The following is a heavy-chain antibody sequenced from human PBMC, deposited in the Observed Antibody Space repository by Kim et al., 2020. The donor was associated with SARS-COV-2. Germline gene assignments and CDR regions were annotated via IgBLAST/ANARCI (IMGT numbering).Heavy chain of an antibody. J-gene: IGHJ3*01. V-gene: IGHV3-72*01. CDR2: IRRKVNGSTT. CDR3: ARVAHSDGSSFDA. Sequence: GGSLRLSCATSGFTFSEHYMDWVRQTPGKGLEWVGSIRRKVNGSTTEYAAALRGRLTISRDDSRNSLYIQMSNLKNEDTAVYYCARVAHSDGSSFDAWG. D-gene: IGHD2-21*02. CDR1: GFTFSEHY.